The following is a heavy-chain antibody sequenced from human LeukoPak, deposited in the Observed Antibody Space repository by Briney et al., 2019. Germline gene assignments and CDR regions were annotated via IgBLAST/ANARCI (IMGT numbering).Heavy chain of an antibody. CDR3: ARAGYCSGGSCYPTDDY. V-gene: IGHV4-4*07. J-gene: IGHJ4*02. CDR1: GGSISSYY. Sequence: PSETLSLTCTVSGGSISSYYWSWIRQPAGKGLEWIGRIYTSGSTNYNPSLKSRVTMSVDTSKNQFSLKLSSVTAADTAVYYCARAGYCSGGSCYPTDDYWGQGTLVTVSS. CDR2: IYTSGST. D-gene: IGHD2-15*01.